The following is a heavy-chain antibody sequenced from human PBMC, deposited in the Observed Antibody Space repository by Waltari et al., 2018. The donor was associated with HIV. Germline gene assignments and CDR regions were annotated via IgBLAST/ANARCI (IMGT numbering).Heavy chain of an antibody. CDR3: ARDPPDTLFTISPSFDY. V-gene: IGHV3-48*03. CDR2: IRDSGSTI. J-gene: IGHJ4*02. Sequence: EVQLVESGGRLVQPGGSLRLSCAASGFIFSGYDMNWVRQAPGKGRAWILYIRDSGSTIYYADSVRGRFTVSRDNGKNSLYLQMRSLSAVDTAVYYCARDPPDTLFTISPSFDYWGQGTLVTVSS. D-gene: IGHD5-18*01. CDR1: GFIFSGYD.